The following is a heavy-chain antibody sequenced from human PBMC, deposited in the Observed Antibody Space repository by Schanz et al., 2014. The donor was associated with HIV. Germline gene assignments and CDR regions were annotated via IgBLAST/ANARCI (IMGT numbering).Heavy chain of an antibody. D-gene: IGHD3-9*01. V-gene: IGHV3-20*04. CDR3: AKETEQLRYLGYFDY. CDR2: ISDSGGST. CDR1: GFTFDDYG. Sequence: EVQLVESGGGVVRPGGSLRLSCAASGFTFDDYGMSWVRQAPGKGLEWVSVISDSGGSTYYADSVKGRFTISRDNAKNSLYLQMNSLRAEDTALYYCAKETEQLRYLGYFDYWGQGTLVLVSS. J-gene: IGHJ4*02.